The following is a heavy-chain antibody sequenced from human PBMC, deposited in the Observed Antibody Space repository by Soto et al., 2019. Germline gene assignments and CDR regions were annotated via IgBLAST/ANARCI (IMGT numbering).Heavy chain of an antibody. J-gene: IGHJ3*02. CDR1: GYTFTSYC. D-gene: IGHD3-22*01. Sequence: ASVKVSCKASGYTFTSYCISWVRHAPGQGLEWMGWISAYNGNTNYAQKLQGRVTMTTGTSTSTAYMELRSLRSDDTAVYYCARDLYYYDSSGYSARAFDIWGQGTMVTVSS. V-gene: IGHV1-18*01. CDR2: ISAYNGNT. CDR3: ARDLYYYDSSGYSARAFDI.